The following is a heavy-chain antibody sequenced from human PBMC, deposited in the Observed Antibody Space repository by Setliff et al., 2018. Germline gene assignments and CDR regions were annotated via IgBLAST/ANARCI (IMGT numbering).Heavy chain of an antibody. Sequence: ASVKVSCKASGYTFTGYYMHWVRQAPGQGLEWMGWINPNSGGTNYAQKFQGWVTMTRDTSISTAYMELSRLRSDDTAVYYCVRGRDFWSGYLVYWGQGTLVTVSS. CDR3: VRGRDFWSGYLVY. CDR2: INPNSGGT. D-gene: IGHD3-3*01. J-gene: IGHJ4*02. CDR1: GYTFTGYY. V-gene: IGHV1-2*04.